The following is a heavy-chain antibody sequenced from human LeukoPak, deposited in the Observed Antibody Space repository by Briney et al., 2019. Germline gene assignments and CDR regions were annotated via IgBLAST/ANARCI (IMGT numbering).Heavy chain of an antibody. CDR2: ISAYNGKT. CDR1: GYTFTSYD. Sequence: GASVKVSCKASGYTFTSYDISWVRQAPGQGLEWMGWISAYNGKTNYAQKFQGRVTMTTDTSTSTAYMELRSLRSDDTAVYYCARWSDYYDSSGYQYYFDYWGQGTLVTVSS. J-gene: IGHJ4*02. V-gene: IGHV1-18*01. D-gene: IGHD3-22*01. CDR3: ARWSDYYDSSGYQYYFDY.